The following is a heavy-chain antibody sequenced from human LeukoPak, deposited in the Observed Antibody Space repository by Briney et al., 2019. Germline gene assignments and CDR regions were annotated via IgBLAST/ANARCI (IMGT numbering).Heavy chain of an antibody. V-gene: IGHV1-18*04. J-gene: IGHJ6*03. Sequence: ASVKVSCKASGYTFTGYYMHWGRHAPGQGLEWRGWISAYNGNTNYAQKLKGRVTMTTDTSTSTAYMELRSLRSDDTAVYYCARAYYYDSSGYPTHYYYYYMDVWGKGTTVTISS. D-gene: IGHD3-22*01. CDR2: ISAYNGNT. CDR3: ARAYYYDSSGYPTHYYYYYMDV. CDR1: GYTFTGYY.